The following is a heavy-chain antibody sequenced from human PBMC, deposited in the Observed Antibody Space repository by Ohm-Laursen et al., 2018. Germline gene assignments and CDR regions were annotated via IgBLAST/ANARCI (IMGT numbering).Heavy chain of an antibody. Sequence: GTLSLTCSVSGYSISSGYYWGWIRQPPGKGLEWIGSIYHSGSTYYNPSLKSRVTISVDTSKNQFSLKLSSVTAADTAVYYCARGMGYFDYWGQGTLVTVSS. CDR2: IYHSGST. CDR3: ARGMGYFDY. V-gene: IGHV4-38-2*02. CDR1: GYSISSGYY. J-gene: IGHJ4*02. D-gene: IGHD6-13*01.